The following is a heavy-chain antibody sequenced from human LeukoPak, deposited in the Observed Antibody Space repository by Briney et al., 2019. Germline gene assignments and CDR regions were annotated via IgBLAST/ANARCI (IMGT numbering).Heavy chain of an antibody. D-gene: IGHD3-10*01. CDR1: GFTFSMYW. CDR3: TRAPSEIGSYYPEYFRH. CDR2: IKSDGST. V-gene: IGHV3-74*01. J-gene: IGHJ1*01. Sequence: GGSLRLSCAASGFTFSMYWMHWVRQAPGKGLVWVSRIKSDGSTNYADSVKGRFTISRDNAKNTVSLQMNSLRPEDTGVYYCTRAPSEIGSYYPEYFRHWGQGTLVTDSS.